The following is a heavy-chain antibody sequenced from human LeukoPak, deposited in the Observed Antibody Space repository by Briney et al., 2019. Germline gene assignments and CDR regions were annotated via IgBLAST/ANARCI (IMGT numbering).Heavy chain of an antibody. CDR1: GFTFSSYW. CDR3: ARVKRRSRFDY. Sequence: GGSLRLSCAASGFTFSSYWMSWVRQAPGKGLEWVANIKQDGSEKYYVDSVKGRFTISRDNAKNSLYLHMNSLRAEDTAVYYCARVKRRSRFDYWGQGTLVTVSS. CDR2: IKQDGSEK. J-gene: IGHJ4*02. V-gene: IGHV3-7*01.